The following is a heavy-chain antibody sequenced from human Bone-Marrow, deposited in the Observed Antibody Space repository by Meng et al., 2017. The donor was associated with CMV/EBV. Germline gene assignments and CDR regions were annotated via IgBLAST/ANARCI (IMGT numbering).Heavy chain of an antibody. CDR2: IYYSGST. Sequence: GSLRLSCTVSGGSISSSSYYWGWIRQPPGKGLEWIGSIYYSGSTYYNPSLKSRVTISVDTSKNQFSLKLSSVTAADTAVYYCARTRKEWLFINWFDPWGQGTLVTVSS. V-gene: IGHV4-39*07. J-gene: IGHJ5*02. D-gene: IGHD3-3*01. CDR1: GGSISSSSYY. CDR3: ARTRKEWLFINWFDP.